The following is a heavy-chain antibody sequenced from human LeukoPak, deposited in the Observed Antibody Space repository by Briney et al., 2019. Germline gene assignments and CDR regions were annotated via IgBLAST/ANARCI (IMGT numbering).Heavy chain of an antibody. J-gene: IGHJ1*01. CDR2: ISGSGGST. CDR3: AKDLPNPGTSRHFQY. V-gene: IGHV3-23*01. Sequence: PGGSLRLSCAASGFTFTGYALSWVRQAPGKGLEWVSSISGSGGSTYYADSVKGRLTISRDNSKNTLYLQMNSLRAEDTAVYYCAKDLPNPGTSRHFQYWGQGTLVTVSS. D-gene: IGHD2-8*01. CDR1: GFTFTGYA.